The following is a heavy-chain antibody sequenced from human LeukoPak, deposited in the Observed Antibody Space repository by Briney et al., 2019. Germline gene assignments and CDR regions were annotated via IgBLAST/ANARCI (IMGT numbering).Heavy chain of an antibody. J-gene: IGHJ6*03. Sequence: QTGGSLRLSCAGSGFTFSSHAMSWVRQPPGKGLEWVSTISGNGGSTHYADSVKGRFTISRDNSKNTLYVQMNSLRTEDTAVYYCAKRYSPDARYTDVWGKGTTVTVSS. CDR3: AKRYSPDARYTDV. CDR2: ISGNGGST. V-gene: IGHV3-23*01. CDR1: GFTFSSHA. D-gene: IGHD1-1*01.